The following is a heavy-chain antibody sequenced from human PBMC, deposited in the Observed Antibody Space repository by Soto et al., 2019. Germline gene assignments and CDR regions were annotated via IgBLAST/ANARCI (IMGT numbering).Heavy chain of an antibody. Sequence: SETLSLTCTVSGTSISSSDYYWGWIRQPPGKGLEWITSIYYTGMTYYNPSLKSRVTISVDRSKNQFSLKLSSVTAADTAVYYCARDKTTGPFDYWGQGTLVTVSS. CDR3: ARDKTTGPFDY. D-gene: IGHD1-7*01. CDR2: IYYTGMT. J-gene: IGHJ4*02. CDR1: GTSISSSDYY. V-gene: IGHV4-39*07.